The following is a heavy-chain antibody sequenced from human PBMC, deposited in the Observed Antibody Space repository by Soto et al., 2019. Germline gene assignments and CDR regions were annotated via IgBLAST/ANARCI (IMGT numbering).Heavy chain of an antibody. CDR3: ARHDRGSGSYYKGDNWFDP. CDR1: GCSFTSYW. CDR2: IDPSDSYT. J-gene: IGHJ5*02. D-gene: IGHD3-10*01. Sequence: GESLKISCKGSGCSFTSYWISWVRQMPGKGLEWMGRIDPSDSYTNYSPSFQGHVTISADKSISTAYLQWSSLKASDTAMYYCARHDRGSGSYYKGDNWFDPWGQGTLVTVSS. V-gene: IGHV5-10-1*01.